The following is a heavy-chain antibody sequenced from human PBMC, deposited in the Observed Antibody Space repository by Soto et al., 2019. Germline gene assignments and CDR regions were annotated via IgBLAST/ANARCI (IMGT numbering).Heavy chain of an antibody. CDR1: WVSFSSNIAT. CDR2: TYYRSKWYN. Sequence: SQALSLTCASSWVSFSSNIATWNWIRQSPSRGLEWLGRTYYRSKWYNEYAVSVKSRITINPDTSKNQFSLQLNSVTPEDTAVYYCARATRTWFDPWGQGTLVTVSS. J-gene: IGHJ5*02. D-gene: IGHD4-17*01. CDR3: ARATRTWFDP. V-gene: IGHV6-1*01.